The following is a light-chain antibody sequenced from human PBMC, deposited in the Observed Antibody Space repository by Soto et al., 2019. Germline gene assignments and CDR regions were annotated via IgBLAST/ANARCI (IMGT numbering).Light chain of an antibody. CDR1: QSVSSGY. J-gene: IGKJ1*01. Sequence: EIVLTQSPGTLSLSPGERATLSCRASQSVSSGYLAWYQQKPGQAPRLLIYGASSRATGIPDRFSGSGSGTDFTLTISRLGPEDSAVYYCQQYNRSPSWTFGQGTKVEIK. V-gene: IGKV3-20*01. CDR2: GAS. CDR3: QQYNRSPSWT.